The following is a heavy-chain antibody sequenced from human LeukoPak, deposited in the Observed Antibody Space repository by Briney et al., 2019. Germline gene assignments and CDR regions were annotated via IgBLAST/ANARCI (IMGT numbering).Heavy chain of an antibody. CDR3: ARRIKAAGIVPIGS. CDR1: GGSISSGSYY. J-gene: IGHJ5*02. V-gene: IGHV4-61*02. CDR2: IYTSGST. D-gene: IGHD6-13*01. Sequence: KPSETLSLTCTVSGGSISSGSYYWSWIRQPAGKGLEWIGRIYTSGSTNYNPSLKSRVTISVDTSKNQFSLKLSSVTAADTAVYYCARRIKAAGIVPIGSWGQGTLVTVSS.